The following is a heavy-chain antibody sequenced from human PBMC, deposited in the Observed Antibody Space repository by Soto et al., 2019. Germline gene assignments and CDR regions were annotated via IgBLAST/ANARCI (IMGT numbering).Heavy chain of an antibody. CDR3: AGYPGDPRMAFDN. V-gene: IGHV4-61*01. Sequence: QVQLQESGPGLVKPSETLSLTCTVSGDSVTSASYYWSWIRQPPGKGLEWIGYIYFSGSTSYNPPLKRPSTQAIGTAKNQFSPKPGSVTPAGPAIYYCAGYPGDPRMAFDNWGQGTMVTVSS. J-gene: IGHJ3*02. D-gene: IGHD2-21*01. CDR2: IYFSGST. CDR1: GDSVTSASYY.